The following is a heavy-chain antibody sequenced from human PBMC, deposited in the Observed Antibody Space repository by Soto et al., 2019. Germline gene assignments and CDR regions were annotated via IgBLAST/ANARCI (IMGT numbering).Heavy chain of an antibody. Sequence: QLLESGGDLVQPGGSLRLSCVASGFTFSGYAMSWVRQAPGKGLEWVSTISGSVDTTHYADSVKGRFAISRDNSRNTVFLQMNSLGAEDTAIYYCAKSKQIFGVLIDYFYYGMDVWGHGTTVTVSS. CDR3: AKSKQIFGVLIDYFYYGMDV. CDR2: ISGSVDTT. CDR1: GFTFSGYA. J-gene: IGHJ6*02. V-gene: IGHV3-23*01. D-gene: IGHD3-3*01.